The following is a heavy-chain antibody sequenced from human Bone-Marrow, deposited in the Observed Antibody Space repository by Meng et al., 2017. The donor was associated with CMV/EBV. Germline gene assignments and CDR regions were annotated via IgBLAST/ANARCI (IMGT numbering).Heavy chain of an antibody. Sequence: SVKVSCKASGYTFTSYGISWVRQAPGQGLEWMGGIIPILGIANYAQKFQGRVTITADKSTSTAYMELSSLRSEDTAVYYCARDSGIVVVVAANDYYYYGMDVWGQGTTVTVSS. V-gene: IGHV1-69*10. CDR3: ARDSGIVVVVAANDYYYYGMDV. D-gene: IGHD2-15*01. J-gene: IGHJ6*02. CDR1: GYTFTSYG. CDR2: IIPILGIA.